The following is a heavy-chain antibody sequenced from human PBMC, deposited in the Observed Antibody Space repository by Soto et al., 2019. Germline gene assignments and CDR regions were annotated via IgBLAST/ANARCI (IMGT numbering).Heavy chain of an antibody. CDR1: GGSISSHY. V-gene: IGHV4-59*08. Sequence: SETLSLTGTVSGGSISSHYWSWIRQPPGKGLEWIGYMYYGGRTNYNPSLKSRVTISVDTSKMQVSLKLSSVTAADTAVYFCARGTPSPLIVRSSRGPWFDPWGQGTLVTVSS. CDR3: ARGTPSPLIVRSSRGPWFDP. CDR2: MYYGGRT. J-gene: IGHJ5*02. D-gene: IGHD2-15*01.